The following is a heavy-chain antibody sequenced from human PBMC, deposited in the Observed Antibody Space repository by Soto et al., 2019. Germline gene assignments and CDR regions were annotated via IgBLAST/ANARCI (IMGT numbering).Heavy chain of an antibody. J-gene: IGHJ4*01. D-gene: IGHD6-13*01. Sequence: SVKVSCKGSGGTFNRYTITWVRQAPGQGLEWMGRIIPMFGIASYAQNFQGRVTITADKSTSTAYMELSSLRSEDTAVYYCARGAAAGDYWG. CDR1: GGTFNRYT. V-gene: IGHV1-69*02. CDR2: IIPMFGIA. CDR3: ARGAAAGDY.